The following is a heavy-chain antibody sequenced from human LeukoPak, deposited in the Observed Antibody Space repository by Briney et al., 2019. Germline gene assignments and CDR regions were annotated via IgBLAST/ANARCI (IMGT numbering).Heavy chain of an antibody. CDR3: ARDTLDIVVVPAASYFDY. J-gene: IGHJ4*02. D-gene: IGHD2-2*03. V-gene: IGHV1-18*01. Sequence: ASVKVSCKASGYTFTSYGISWVRQAPGQGLEWMGWISAYNGNTNYAQKLQGRVTMTTDTSTSTAYMELRSLRSDDTAVYYCARDTLDIVVVPAASYFDYWGQGTLVTVSS. CDR1: GYTFTSYG. CDR2: ISAYNGNT.